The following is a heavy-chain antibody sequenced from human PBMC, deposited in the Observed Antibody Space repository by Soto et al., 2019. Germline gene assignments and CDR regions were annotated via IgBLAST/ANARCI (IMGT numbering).Heavy chain of an antibody. CDR2: INHSGST. CDR3: ARGECSSNYCFTRWALDI. J-gene: IGHJ3*02. D-gene: IGHD2-2*01. Sequence: KPSETLSLTCAVYGGSFSGYYWTWIRQTPGKGLEWIGEINHSGSTNYKPSLKSRVSISADTSKKQFSLNLTSVTAADTAVYYCARGECSSNYCFTRWALDIWGQGTVVTVSS. CDR1: GGSFSGYY. V-gene: IGHV4-34*01.